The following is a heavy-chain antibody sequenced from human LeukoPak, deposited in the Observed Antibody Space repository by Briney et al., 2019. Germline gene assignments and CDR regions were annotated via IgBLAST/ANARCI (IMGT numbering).Heavy chain of an antibody. D-gene: IGHD4-11*01. Sequence: SVKVSCKASGGTFSSYAISWVRQAPGQGLEGMGGIIPIFGTANYAQKFQGRVTITTDESTSTAYMELSSLRSEDTAVYYCVIGVTTSRYYFDYWGQGTRVTVSS. CDR3: VIGVTTSRYYFDY. CDR1: GGTFSSYA. V-gene: IGHV1-69*05. J-gene: IGHJ4*02. CDR2: IIPIFGTA.